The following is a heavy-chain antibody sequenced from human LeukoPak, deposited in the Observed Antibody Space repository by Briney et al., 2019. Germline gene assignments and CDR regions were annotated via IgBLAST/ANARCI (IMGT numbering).Heavy chain of an antibody. CDR3: AKSAIRGVTPAGFY. CDR1: GFTFSSYG. V-gene: IGHV3-30*02. J-gene: IGHJ4*02. CDR2: IRYDGSNK. D-gene: IGHD3-10*01. Sequence: GGSLRLSCAASGFTFSSYGMHWVRQAPGKGLEWVTFIRYDGSNKYYADSVKGRFTISRDNSKNTLYLQMNSLRAEDTAVYYCAKSAIRGVTPAGFYWGQGTLVTVSS.